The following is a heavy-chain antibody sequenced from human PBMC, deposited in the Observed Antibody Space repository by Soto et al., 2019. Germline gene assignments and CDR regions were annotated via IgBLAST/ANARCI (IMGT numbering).Heavy chain of an antibody. D-gene: IGHD2-21*01. CDR1: GFTLSSYN. Sequence: GGSLRLSCAASGFTLSSYNMNWVRQAPGKGLEWVSYISGSSDTIYYADSVKGRFTISRDNSKNTLYLQMNSLRAEDRAVYYCARSYFVEDAMDVWGQGTTVTVSS. CDR2: ISGSSDTI. CDR3: ARSYFVEDAMDV. V-gene: IGHV3-48*01. J-gene: IGHJ6*02.